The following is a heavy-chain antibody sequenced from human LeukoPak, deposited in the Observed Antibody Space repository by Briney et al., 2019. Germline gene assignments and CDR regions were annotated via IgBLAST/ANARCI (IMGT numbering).Heavy chain of an antibody. J-gene: IGHJ6*02. V-gene: IGHV4-4*07. Sequence: SETLSLTCTVSGGSISSYYWSWIRQPAGKGLEWIGRIYTSGSTNYNPSLKSRVTMSVDTSKNQFSLKLSSVTAADTAVYYCARETGIAAAGTLRDRYYYYYGMDVWGQGTTVTVSS. D-gene: IGHD6-13*01. CDR2: IYTSGST. CDR3: ARETGIAAAGTLRDRYYYYYGMDV. CDR1: GGSISSYY.